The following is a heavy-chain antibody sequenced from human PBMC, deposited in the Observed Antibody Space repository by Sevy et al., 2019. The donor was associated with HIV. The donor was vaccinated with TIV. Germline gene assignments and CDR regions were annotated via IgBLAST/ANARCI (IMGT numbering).Heavy chain of an antibody. J-gene: IGHJ4*02. V-gene: IGHV3-30*04. Sequence: GGSLRLSCAASGFTFSSYAVYWVRQAPGKGLEWVAVISYDGRNKYYADSVKGRFTISRDNSKNTMYLQMNSLRAEDTAMYYCARGPVPIEAAGTYFDYWGQATLVTVSS. CDR1: GFTFSSYA. CDR2: ISYDGRNK. CDR3: ARGPVPIEAAGTYFDY. D-gene: IGHD6-13*01.